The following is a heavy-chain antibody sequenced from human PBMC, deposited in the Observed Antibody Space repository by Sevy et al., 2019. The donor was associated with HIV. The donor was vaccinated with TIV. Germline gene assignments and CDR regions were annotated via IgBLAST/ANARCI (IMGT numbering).Heavy chain of an antibody. CDR2: ILYSGSA. CDR3: ARFVVRGVTPRGFDI. Sequence: SETLSLTCTVSGGSVRNENYYRSWIRQTPGKGLEWIGNILYSGSANYNPSLESRVTISIDTSKNRFSLKMNSVTAADTAVYSCARFVVRGVTPRGFDIWGQGTLVTVSS. V-gene: IGHV4-61*01. CDR1: GGSVRNENYY. D-gene: IGHD3-10*01. J-gene: IGHJ4*02.